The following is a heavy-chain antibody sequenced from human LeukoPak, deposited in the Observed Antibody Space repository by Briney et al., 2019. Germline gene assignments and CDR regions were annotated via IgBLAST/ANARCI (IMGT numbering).Heavy chain of an antibody. CDR1: GGSISSSSYY. CDR2: IYYSGST. J-gene: IGHJ4*02. CDR3: ARHREYHDILTGYYNVDYFDY. Sequence: SSETLSLTCTVSGGSISSSSYYWGWIRQPPGKGLEWIGSIYYSGSTYYNPSLKSRVTISVDTSKNQFSLKLSSVTAADTAVYYCARHREYHDILTGYYNVDYFDYWGQGTLVTVSS. V-gene: IGHV4-39*01. D-gene: IGHD3-9*01.